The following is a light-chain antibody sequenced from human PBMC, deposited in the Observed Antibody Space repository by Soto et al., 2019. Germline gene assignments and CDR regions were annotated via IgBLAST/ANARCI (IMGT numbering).Light chain of an antibody. CDR2: GAS. Sequence: DIQMTQSPSSVCASVGDRFTISGLASQDIGNFLAWYQQTPGKAPGLLIHGASSLSREIPSRFSGGGTGTHFTLTISGLQPEEWATYFCLQTSTFPRPLGQGTK. CDR3: LQTSTFPRP. J-gene: IGKJ1*01. V-gene: IGKV1-12*01. CDR1: QDIGNF.